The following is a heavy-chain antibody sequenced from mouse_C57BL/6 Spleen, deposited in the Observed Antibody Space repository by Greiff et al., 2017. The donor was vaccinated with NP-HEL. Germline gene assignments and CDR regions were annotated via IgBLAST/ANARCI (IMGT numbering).Heavy chain of an antibody. CDR3: ARDDYDRMDY. D-gene: IGHD2-4*01. CDR2: IYPRSGNT. V-gene: IGHV1-81*01. J-gene: IGHJ4*01. CDR1: GYTFTSYG. Sequence: VQLQQSGAELARPGASVKLSCKASGYTFTSYGISWVKQRTGQGLEWIGEIYPRSGNTYYNEKFKGKATLTADKSPSTEYMELRSLTSEDSAVYFCARDDYDRMDYWGQGTSVTVSS.